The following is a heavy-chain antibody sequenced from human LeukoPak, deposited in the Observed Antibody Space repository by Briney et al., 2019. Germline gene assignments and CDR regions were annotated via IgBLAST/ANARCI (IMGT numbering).Heavy chain of an antibody. J-gene: IGHJ4*02. Sequence: ASVKVSCKVSGNTLTELSIHWVRRAPEKGFEWMGGFDPEDGETIYAQNFQGRVTMTEDTSTDTAYMELSSLRSDDTAVYYCARPVATIPLSMGYWGQGTLVTVSS. CDR2: FDPEDGET. CDR3: ARPVATIPLSMGY. CDR1: GNTLTELS. D-gene: IGHD5-24*01. V-gene: IGHV1-24*01.